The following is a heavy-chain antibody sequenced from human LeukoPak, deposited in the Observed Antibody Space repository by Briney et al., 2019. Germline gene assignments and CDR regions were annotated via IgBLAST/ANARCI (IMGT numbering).Heavy chain of an antibody. Sequence: PGGSLRLSCAASGFTFSDYYMSWIRQAPGKGLEWVSAISGSGGSTYYADSVKGRFTISRDNSKNTLYLQMNSLRAEDTAVYYCAKGPSDYGSDYWGQGTLVTVSS. J-gene: IGHJ4*02. V-gene: IGHV3-23*01. CDR2: ISGSGGST. D-gene: IGHD4-17*01. CDR3: AKGPSDYGSDY. CDR1: GFTFSDYY.